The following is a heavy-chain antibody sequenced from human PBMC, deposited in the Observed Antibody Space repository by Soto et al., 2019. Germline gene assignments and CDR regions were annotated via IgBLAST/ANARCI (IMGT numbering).Heavy chain of an antibody. CDR3: ARRTAYCGGDCESDY. D-gene: IGHD2-21*02. CDR2: IYYSGST. J-gene: IGHJ4*02. V-gene: IGHV4-39*01. CDR1: GGSISSSSYY. Sequence: SETLSLTCTVSGGSISSSSYYWGWIRQPPGKGLEWIGSIYYSGSTYYNPSLKSRVTISVDTSKNQFSLKLSSVTAADTAVYYCARRTAYCGGDCESDYWGQGILVTVS.